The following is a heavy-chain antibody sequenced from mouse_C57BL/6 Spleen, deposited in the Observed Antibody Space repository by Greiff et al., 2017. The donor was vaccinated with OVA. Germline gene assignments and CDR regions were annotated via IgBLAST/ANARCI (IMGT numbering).Heavy chain of an antibody. CDR1: GYTFTSYW. CDR3: ARWANWDDYYAMDY. D-gene: IGHD4-1*01. J-gene: IGHJ4*01. V-gene: IGHV1-72*01. Sequence: QVQLKQPGAELVKPGASVKLSCKASGYTFTSYWMHWVKQRPGRGLEWIGRIDPNSGGTKYNEKFKSKATLTVDKPSSTAYMQLSSLTSEDSAVYYCARWANWDDYYAMDYWGQGTSVTVSS. CDR2: IDPNSGGT.